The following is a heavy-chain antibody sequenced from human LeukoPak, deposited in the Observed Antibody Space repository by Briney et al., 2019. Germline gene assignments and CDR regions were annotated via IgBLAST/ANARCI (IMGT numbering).Heavy chain of an antibody. CDR1: GGSISSYY. D-gene: IGHD6-19*01. V-gene: IGHV4-59*01. CDR2: IYYNGNS. J-gene: IGHJ3*02. CDR3: ARVVAVPGPKGGFDI. Sequence: SETLSLTCTVSGGSISSYYWSWIRQPPGKGLEWIGYIYYNGNSNYNPSLKSRVTISVDTSKNQFSLKLSSETAADTAVYYCARVVAVPGPKGGFDIWGQGTMVTVSS.